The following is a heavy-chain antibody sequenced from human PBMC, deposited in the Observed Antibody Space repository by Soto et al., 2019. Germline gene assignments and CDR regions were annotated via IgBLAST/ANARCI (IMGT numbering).Heavy chain of an antibody. CDR3: TRGGDPYKTGH. D-gene: IGHD2-21*01. J-gene: IGHJ4*02. V-gene: IGHV4-30-2*02. Sequence: SETLSLTCAVSGGTISSRGYSWSWIRQPPGKGLEWIGYIYHSGSTYYNPSLKGRVTMSVDTSKNQFSLKLTSVNTADTAIYYCTRGGDPYKTGHWGQGTLVTVSS. CDR1: GGTISSRGYS. CDR2: IYHSGST.